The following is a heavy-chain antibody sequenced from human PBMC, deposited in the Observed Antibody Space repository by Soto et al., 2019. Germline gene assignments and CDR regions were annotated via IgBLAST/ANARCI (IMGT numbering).Heavy chain of an antibody. Sequence: QVQLQESGPGLVKPSQTLSLTCNVSGGSIGSGTSYWTWIRQHPGEGLEWIGHIYFTGATYSNPSLRRRLTMSGDTSKNQFSLKLTSVPAADTATYYCASIPRRGYSYGIDYWGQGTLVTVSS. CDR3: ASIPRRGYSYGIDY. J-gene: IGHJ4*02. V-gene: IGHV4-31*03. CDR1: GGSIGSGTSY. D-gene: IGHD2-21*02. CDR2: IYFTGAT.